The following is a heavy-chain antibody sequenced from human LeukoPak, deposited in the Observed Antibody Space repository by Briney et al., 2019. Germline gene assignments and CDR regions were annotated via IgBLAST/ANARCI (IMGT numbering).Heavy chain of an antibody. V-gene: IGHV3-74*01. J-gene: IGHJ3*01. CDR1: GFTFSNYW. Sequence: GGSLRLSCAASGFTFSNYWMHWVRQAPGKGLVWVSRINSDGINTSYADSVKGRFTISRDNAKNTLNLQMNSLRAEDTAVYYCARADNWEGAKGDWGQGTMVTVSS. CDR3: ARADNWEGAKGD. CDR2: INSDGINT. D-gene: IGHD3-16*01.